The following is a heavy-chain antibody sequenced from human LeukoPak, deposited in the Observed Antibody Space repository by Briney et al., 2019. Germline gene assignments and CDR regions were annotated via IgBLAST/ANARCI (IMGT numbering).Heavy chain of an antibody. CDR2: INPNSGGT. D-gene: IGHD3-3*01. CDR1: GYTFTGYY. V-gene: IGHV1-2*02. J-gene: IGHJ4*02. CDR3: VRVVDFWSGYSFDY. Sequence: ASVKVSCKASGYTFTGYYMHWVRQAPGQGLGWMGWINPNSGGTNYAQKFQGRVTMTRDTSISTAYMELSRLRSDDTAGYYCVRVVDFWSGYSFDYWGQGTLVTVSS.